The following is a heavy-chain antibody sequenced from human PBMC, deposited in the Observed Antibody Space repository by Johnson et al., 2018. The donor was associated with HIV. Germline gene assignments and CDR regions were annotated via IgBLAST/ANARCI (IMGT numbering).Heavy chain of an antibody. CDR1: GFTFSSYG. V-gene: IGHV3-30*02. Sequence: QMLLVESGGGVVQPGGSLRLSCAASGFTFSSYGMHWVRQAPGKGLEWVAFIRYDGSNKYYADSVKGRFTISRDNAKNSVFLQMNSLRVEDTAIYYCARQPDNFWSSDAFDIWGQGTMVTVSS. J-gene: IGHJ3*02. CDR2: IRYDGSNK. D-gene: IGHD3-3*01. CDR3: ARQPDNFWSSDAFDI.